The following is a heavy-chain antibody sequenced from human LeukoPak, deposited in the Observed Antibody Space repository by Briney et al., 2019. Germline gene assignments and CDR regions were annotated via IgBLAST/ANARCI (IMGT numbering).Heavy chain of an antibody. J-gene: IGHJ4*02. CDR3: ARGWSGTIDY. CDR1: GGSISSGGYS. Sequence: PSETLSLTCAVSGGSISSGGYSWRWIRQPPGKGLEWIGYIYHSGSTYYNPSLKSRVTISVDRSKNQFSLKLSSVTAADTAVYYCARGWSGTIDYWGQGTLVTVSS. V-gene: IGHV4-30-2*01. CDR2: IYHSGST. D-gene: IGHD3-3*01.